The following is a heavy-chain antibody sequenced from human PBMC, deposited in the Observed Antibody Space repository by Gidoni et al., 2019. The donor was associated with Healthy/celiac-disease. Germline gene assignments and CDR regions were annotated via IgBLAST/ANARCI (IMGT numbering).Heavy chain of an antibody. V-gene: IGHV4-34*01. Sequence: QVQLQQWGAGLLKPSETLSPTCAVYGGSFSGYYWSWIRQPPGKGLEWIGEINHSGSPNYNPSLKSRVTISVDTSKNQFSLKLSSVTAADTAVYYCASPPGRGDYWGQGTLVTVSS. CDR1: GGSFSGYY. CDR3: ASPPGRGDY. CDR2: INHSGSP. D-gene: IGHD1-26*01. J-gene: IGHJ4*02.